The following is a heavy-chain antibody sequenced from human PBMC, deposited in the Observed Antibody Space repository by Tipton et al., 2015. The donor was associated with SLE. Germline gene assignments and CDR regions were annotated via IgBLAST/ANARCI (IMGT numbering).Heavy chain of an antibody. V-gene: IGHV3-7*03. CDR3: AREVHYYMDV. J-gene: IGHJ6*03. CDR2: IKQDGSEK. Sequence: SLRLSCAASGITFSSYWMSWVRQAPGKGLEWVANIKQDGSEKYYVDSVKGRFTISRDNAKNSLYLQMNSLRAEDTAVYYCAREVHYYMDVWGKGTTVTVSS. CDR1: GITFSSYW.